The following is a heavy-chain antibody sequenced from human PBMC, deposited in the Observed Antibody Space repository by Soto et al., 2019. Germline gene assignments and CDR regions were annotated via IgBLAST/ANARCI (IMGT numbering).Heavy chain of an antibody. D-gene: IGHD5-18*01. CDR1: GYTFTSYG. J-gene: IGHJ3*02. CDR2: ISAYNGNT. V-gene: IGHV1-18*01. Sequence: ASVKVSCKASGYTFTSYGISWVRQAPGQGLEWMGWISAYNGNTNYAQKLQGRVTMTTDTSTSTAYMELRSLRSDDTAVYYCARGHGYSYGYPAGDDAFDIWGQGTMVTVSS. CDR3: ARGHGYSYGYPAGDDAFDI.